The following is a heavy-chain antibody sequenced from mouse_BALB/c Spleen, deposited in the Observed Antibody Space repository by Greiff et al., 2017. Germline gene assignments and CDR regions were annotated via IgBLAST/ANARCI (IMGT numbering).Heavy chain of an antibody. CDR2: IYPGDGDT. CDR1: GYTFTSYW. D-gene: IGHD4-1*01. Sequence: VQLQQSGAELARPGASVKLSCKASGYTFTSYWMQWVKQRPGQGLEWIGAIYPGDGDTRYTQKFKGKATLTADKSSSTAYMQLSSLASEDSAVYYCARERNWGFAYWGQGTLVTVSA. CDR3: ARERNWGFAY. V-gene: IGHV1-87*01. J-gene: IGHJ3*01.